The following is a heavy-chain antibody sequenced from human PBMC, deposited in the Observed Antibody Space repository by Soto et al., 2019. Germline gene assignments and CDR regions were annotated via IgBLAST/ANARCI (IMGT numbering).Heavy chain of an antibody. CDR2: IYYTGST. J-gene: IGHJ4*02. V-gene: IGHV4-59*01. CDR3: ARGEMATNDYFDY. CDR1: GGSISVYY. Sequence: SETLSLTCSVSGGSISVYYWSWIRQAPGKGLEWIGYIYYTGSTNYNPSLKGRVSMSLDRSKNHLFLNLSSVTAADAAVYYCARGEMATNDYFDYSGQGTPVTVSS. D-gene: IGHD5-12*01.